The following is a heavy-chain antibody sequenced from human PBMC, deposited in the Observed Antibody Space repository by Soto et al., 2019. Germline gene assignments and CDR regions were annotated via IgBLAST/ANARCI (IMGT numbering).Heavy chain of an antibody. V-gene: IGHV3-23*01. CDR3: AKLDVPDSRCNAYFYDH. CDR2: ISVSVGST. CDR1: GFPFGPST. Sequence: EVQLLESGGGLVQPGGSLTLSCGVSGFPFGPSTMSWVRQAPGTGLEWVSTISVSVGSTYYADSVQGRFTVSSDISDNTLFSQMTSLTAEDTAVYFCAKLDVPDSRCNAYFYDHWGRGALATVSS. J-gene: IGHJ4*02. D-gene: IGHD2-8*01.